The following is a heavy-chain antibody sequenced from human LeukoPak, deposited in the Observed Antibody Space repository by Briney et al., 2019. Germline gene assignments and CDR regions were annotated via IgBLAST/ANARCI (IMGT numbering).Heavy chain of an antibody. CDR3: ARGPHYYDSSAYYY. CDR1: GFTFISYW. CDR2: INSDGSTT. D-gene: IGHD3-22*01. V-gene: IGHV3-74*01. J-gene: IGHJ4*02. Sequence: TGGSLRLSCAASGFTFISYWMHWVRQAPGKGLGWVSRINSDGSTTSYAASVKGRFTISRDTAKNTLYLQMNSLRAEDTAVYYCARGPHYYDSSAYYYWGQGTLVTVSS.